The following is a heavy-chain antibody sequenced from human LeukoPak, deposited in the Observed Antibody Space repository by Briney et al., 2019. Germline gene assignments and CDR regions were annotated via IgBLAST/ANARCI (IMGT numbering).Heavy chain of an antibody. J-gene: IGHJ4*02. D-gene: IGHD1-26*01. CDR3: ARLSASSYGKYYFDY. CDR2: ITGDNNYI. Sequence: GGSLRLSCAVSGFTFSTYAMEWVRQAPGRGLEWVSSITGDNNYIYYADSVKGRFTISRDNAKNSLFLHMSSLRAGDTAVYYCARLSASSYGKYYFDYWGQGALVTVSS. CDR1: GFTFSTYA. V-gene: IGHV3-21*06.